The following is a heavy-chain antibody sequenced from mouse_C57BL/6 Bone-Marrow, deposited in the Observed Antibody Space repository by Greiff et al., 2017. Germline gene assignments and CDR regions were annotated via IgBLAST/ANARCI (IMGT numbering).Heavy chain of an antibody. CDR2: IHPNSGST. CDR1: GYTITSYW. CDR3: AREVCYYAMDY. Sequence: QVQLQQPGAELVKPGASVKLSCKASGYTITSYWMHWVKQRPGQGLEWIGMIHPNSGSTNYNAKFQSKATLTVDKSSSTAYMQLSSLTSEDSAVYYCAREVCYYAMDYWGQGTSVTVSS. V-gene: IGHV1-64*01. J-gene: IGHJ4*01.